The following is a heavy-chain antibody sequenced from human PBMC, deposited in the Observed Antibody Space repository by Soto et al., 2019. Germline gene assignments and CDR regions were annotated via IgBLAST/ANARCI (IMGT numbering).Heavy chain of an antibody. D-gene: IGHD5-18*01. J-gene: IGHJ6*02. V-gene: IGHV1-24*01. CDR2: FDPEDGET. CDR3: ATEGRGGTAMARFLGMDV. CDR1: GYTLTELS. Sequence: VKVSCKVSGYTLTELSMHWVRQAPGKGLEWMGGFDPEDGETIYAQKFQGRVTMTEDTSTDTAYMELSSLRSEDTAVYYCATEGRGGTAMARFLGMDVWGQGTKVTVSS.